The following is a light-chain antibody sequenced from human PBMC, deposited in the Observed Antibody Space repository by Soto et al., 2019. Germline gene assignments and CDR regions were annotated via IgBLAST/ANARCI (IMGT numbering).Light chain of an antibody. CDR2: DGS. CDR3: QQRYSWPLT. Sequence: EIVLTQSPATLSLSPGERATLPCRASQSLNIYLAWYQQKPGQAPRLLIYDGSIRATGIPARFSGSGSGTDFTLTISSLEPEDFAVYYCQQRYSWPLTFGGGTEVEIK. CDR1: QSLNIY. V-gene: IGKV3-11*01. J-gene: IGKJ4*01.